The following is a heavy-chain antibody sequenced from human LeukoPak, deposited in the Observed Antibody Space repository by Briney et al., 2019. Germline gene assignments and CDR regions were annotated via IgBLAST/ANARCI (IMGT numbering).Heavy chain of an antibody. CDR1: GFTFSSYE. D-gene: IGHD5-24*01. CDR2: ISSSSSTI. V-gene: IGHV3-48*01. Sequence: GGSMRLSCAASGFTFSSYEMNWVGKAPGKGVEWVSYISSSSSTIYYADSVKGRFTISRDNAKDSLYLQMDSLRAEDTAVYYCARQKMEAEDYWGQGTLVTVSS. J-gene: IGHJ4*02. CDR3: ARQKMEAEDY.